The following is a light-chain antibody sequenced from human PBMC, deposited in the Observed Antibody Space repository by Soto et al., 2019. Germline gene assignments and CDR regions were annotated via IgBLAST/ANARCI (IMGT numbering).Light chain of an antibody. J-gene: IGLJ2*01. CDR2: EVR. Sequence: QSVLTQPASVSGSPGQSITISCTGTSSDVGGFNYVSWYQHHPGKAPKLLIYEVRNRPSGVPDRFSGSKSGNTASLTVSGLQAEDEADYYCSSNAGSSNLVFGGGTKVTVL. CDR1: SSDVGGFNY. CDR3: SSNAGSSNLV. V-gene: IGLV2-8*01.